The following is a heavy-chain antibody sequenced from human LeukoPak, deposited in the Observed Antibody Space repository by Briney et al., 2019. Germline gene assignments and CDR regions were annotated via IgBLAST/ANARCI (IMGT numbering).Heavy chain of an antibody. Sequence: GGSLRLSCAASGFTFSDYYMSWIRQAPGKGLEWVSYISSSGSTIYYADSVKGRFTISRDNAKNSLYLQMNSLRAEDTAVYYCAREPRITMVRGVTYDAFDIWGQGTMVTVSS. CDR2: ISSSGSTI. J-gene: IGHJ3*02. CDR1: GFTFSDYY. V-gene: IGHV3-11*04. CDR3: AREPRITMVRGVTYDAFDI. D-gene: IGHD3-10*01.